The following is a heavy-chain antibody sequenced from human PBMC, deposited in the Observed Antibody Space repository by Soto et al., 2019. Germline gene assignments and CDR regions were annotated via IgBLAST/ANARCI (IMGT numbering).Heavy chain of an antibody. J-gene: IGHJ3*01. Sequence: EVQLVESGGGLIQPGGSLRLSCAGSGFIVSSYYMSWVRQAPGKGLEWISVIYSGGSTYYADSVKGPFTISRDNAENTLYLQLNSLRAEDTAVYYCAKSGGNGWFADAFDVWGQGTMVTVSS. CDR1: GFIVSSYY. D-gene: IGHD6-19*01. V-gene: IGHV3-53*01. CDR2: IYSGGST. CDR3: AKSGGNGWFADAFDV.